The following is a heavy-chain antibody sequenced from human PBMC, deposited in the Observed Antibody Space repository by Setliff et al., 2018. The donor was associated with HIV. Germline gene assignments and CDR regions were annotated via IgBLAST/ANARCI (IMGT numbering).Heavy chain of an antibody. D-gene: IGHD2-15*01. CDR2: INHSGRT. V-gene: IGHV4-34*01. J-gene: IGHJ6*03. CDR3: ARVSSTYCYSIFRNYYCHMDF. Sequence: PSETLSLTCAVYGGSFSDNYWSWIRQSPGKGLEWIGEINHSGRTKYSPSLRSRVSISVYTSKSQFSLKLSSVNAADTAVYYCARVSSTYCYSIFRNYYCHMDFWGKGTTVTVSS. CDR1: GGSFSDNY.